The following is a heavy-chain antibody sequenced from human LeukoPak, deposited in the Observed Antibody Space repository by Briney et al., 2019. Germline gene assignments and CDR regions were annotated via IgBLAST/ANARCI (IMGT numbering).Heavy chain of an antibody. V-gene: IGHV5-51*01. D-gene: IGHD1-26*01. CDR2: IYPGDSDT. CDR1: GYNFNMYW. J-gene: IGHJ4*02. CDR3: TRHFRVGAPLSNFDY. Sequence: GEALKISCKGSGYNFNMYWIAWGRQTPGKRLECMGIIYPGDSDTRYSPSFQGDVTISADKSTSTAYLQWNSLQASDSAIYYCTRHFRVGAPLSNFDYWGQGSLVTVPS.